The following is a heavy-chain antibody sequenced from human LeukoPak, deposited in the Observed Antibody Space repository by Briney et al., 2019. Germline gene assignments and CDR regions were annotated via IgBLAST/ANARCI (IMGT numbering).Heavy chain of an antibody. CDR1: GGSISNNDYL. V-gene: IGHV4-39*01. J-gene: IGHJ4*02. CDR2: IHYSGST. CDR3: SRLRRALLYFDY. Sequence: SETLSLTCTVSGGSISNNDYLWGWIRQPPGKGLEWIASIHYSGSTYYNPSLKNRVTISVDTSANQFSLKVNSVTAADTAVYYCSRLRRALLYFDYWGQGTLVTVSS. D-gene: IGHD2-21*01.